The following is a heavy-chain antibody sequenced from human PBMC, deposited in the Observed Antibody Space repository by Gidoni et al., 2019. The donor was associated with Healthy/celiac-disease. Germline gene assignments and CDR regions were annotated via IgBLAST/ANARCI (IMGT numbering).Heavy chain of an antibody. Sequence: QVQLQQWGAGLLKPSETLSLTCAVYGGSFSGYYWSWIRQPPGKGLEWIGEINHSGSTNYNPSLKSRVTISVDTSKNQFSLKLSSVTAADTAVYYCARGEAVWIDYWGQGTLVTVSS. D-gene: IGHD1-1*01. CDR2: INHSGST. J-gene: IGHJ4*02. CDR3: ARGEAVWIDY. CDR1: GGSFSGYY. V-gene: IGHV4-34*01.